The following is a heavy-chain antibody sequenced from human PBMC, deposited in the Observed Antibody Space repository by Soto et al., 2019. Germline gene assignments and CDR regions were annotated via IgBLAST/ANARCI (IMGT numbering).Heavy chain of an antibody. CDR2: ISGYNGNT. Sequence: GASVKVSCKASGYSFTNYGVGWVRQAPGQGLEWMGWISGYNGNTHYAEKIQGRITLTTDTSTSTAYIELRSLRSDDTAMYYCAREMAGRGGEYDYWGQGTLVTVSS. J-gene: IGHJ4*02. CDR1: GYSFTNYG. CDR3: AREMAGRGGEYDY. D-gene: IGHD3-16*01. V-gene: IGHV1-18*01.